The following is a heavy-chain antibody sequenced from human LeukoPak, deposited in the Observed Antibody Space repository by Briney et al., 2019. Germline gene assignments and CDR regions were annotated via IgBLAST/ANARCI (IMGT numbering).Heavy chain of an antibody. J-gene: IGHJ3*02. CDR2: ISYDGSNK. CDR3: ARGPNWGLAFDI. CDR1: GFTFSSYA. Sequence: GRSLRLSCAASGFTFSSYAMHWVRQAPGKGLEWVAVISYDGSNKYYADSVKGRFTISRDNSKNTLYLQMNSLRAEDTAVYYCARGPNWGLAFDIWGQGTMVTVSS. D-gene: IGHD7-27*01. V-gene: IGHV3-30-3*01.